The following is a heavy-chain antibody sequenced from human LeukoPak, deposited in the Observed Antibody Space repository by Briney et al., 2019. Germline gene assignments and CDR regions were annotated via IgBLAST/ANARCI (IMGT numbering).Heavy chain of an antibody. CDR1: GFTLSSYW. V-gene: IGHV3-7*03. CDR3: ARDWVAGVPFDAFDI. CDR2: IKEDGSEK. J-gene: IGHJ3*02. D-gene: IGHD3-10*01. Sequence: PGGSLRLSCAASGFTLSSYWMSWVRQAPGKGLEWVANIKEDGSEKYYVDSVKGRFTISRDNAKNSLYLHMNSPTAEDTAMYYCARDWVAGVPFDAFDIWGQGTLVTVSS.